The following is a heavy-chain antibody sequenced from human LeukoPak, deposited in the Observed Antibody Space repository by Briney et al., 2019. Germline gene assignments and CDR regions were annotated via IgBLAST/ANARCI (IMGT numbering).Heavy chain of an antibody. CDR2: INHSGST. CDR3: ARSTGFGYDFWSGPLYYFDY. V-gene: IGHV4-34*01. Sequence: PSETLSLTCAVYGGSFSDYYWSWIRQPPGKGLEWIGEINHSGSTNYNPSLKSRVTISVDTSKNQFSLKLSSVTAADTAVYYCARSTGFGYDFWSGPLYYFDYWGQGTLVTVSS. J-gene: IGHJ4*02. D-gene: IGHD3-3*01. CDR1: GGSFSDYY.